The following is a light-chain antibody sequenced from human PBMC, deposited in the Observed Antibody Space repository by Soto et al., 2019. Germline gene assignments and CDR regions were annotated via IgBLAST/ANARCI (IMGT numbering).Light chain of an antibody. V-gene: IGKV3-15*01. CDR2: GAS. Sequence: EIVMTQSPATLSVSPGERATLSCRASQSVSSNLAWYQQKPGQAPRLLIYGASTRATGIPARFSGSGSGTEFTLTXXXXXXXXXXVYYCQQYNNWPLFGQGTKLEIK. CDR3: QQYNNWPL. CDR1: QSVSSN. J-gene: IGKJ2*01.